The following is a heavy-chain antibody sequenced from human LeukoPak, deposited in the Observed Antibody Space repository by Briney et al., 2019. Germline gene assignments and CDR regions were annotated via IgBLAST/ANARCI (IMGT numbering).Heavy chain of an antibody. Sequence: PGGSLRLSCAASGFTFSSYSMNWVRQAPGKGLEWVSSISSSSSYIYYADSVKGRFTISRDNAKNSLYLQMNSLRAEDTAVYYCARSHGSGGYYNYDSFDYWGQGTLVTVSS. D-gene: IGHD3-10*01. CDR2: ISSSSSYI. J-gene: IGHJ4*02. CDR1: GFTFSSYS. V-gene: IGHV3-21*01. CDR3: ARSHGSGGYYNYDSFDY.